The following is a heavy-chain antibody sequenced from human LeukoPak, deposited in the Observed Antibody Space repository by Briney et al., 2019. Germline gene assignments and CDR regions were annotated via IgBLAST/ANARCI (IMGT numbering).Heavy chain of an antibody. CDR1: GGSISSSSYS. CDR2: IYYPGNT. Sequence: PSQTLSLTCTVSGGSISSSSYSWGWIRPPPGKGLEWIGSIYYPGNTYYNPSLKSRVTISVDTTKNQFSLKLSSVTAADTAVYYCARYFWSCRNWFDPWGQGTLVTVSS. D-gene: IGHD3-3*01. V-gene: IGHV4-39*07. CDR3: ARYFWSCRNWFDP. J-gene: IGHJ5*02.